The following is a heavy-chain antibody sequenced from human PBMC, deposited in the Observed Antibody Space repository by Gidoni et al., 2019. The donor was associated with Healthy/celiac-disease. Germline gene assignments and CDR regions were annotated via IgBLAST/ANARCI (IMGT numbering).Heavy chain of an antibody. CDR3: ARSTPTVVPAGGLRWGRGMDV. D-gene: IGHD2-2*01. V-gene: IGHV4-34*01. Sequence: QVQLQQWGAGLLKPSETLSLTCAVYGGSFSGYYWSWIRQPPGKGLEWIGEINHSGSTNYNPSLKSRVTISVDTSKNQFSLKLSSVTAADTAVYYCARSTPTVVPAGGLRWGRGMDVWGQGTTVTVSS. CDR2: INHSGST. J-gene: IGHJ6*02. CDR1: GGSFSGYY.